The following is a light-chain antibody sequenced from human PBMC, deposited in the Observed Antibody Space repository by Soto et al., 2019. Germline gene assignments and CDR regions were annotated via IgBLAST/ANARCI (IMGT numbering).Light chain of an antibody. V-gene: IGLV2-14*01. CDR2: EVT. J-gene: IGLJ2*01. Sequence: QSALTQPASVSGSPGQSITISCTGTSSDVGGYNYVSWYQQYPDKAPKLMIYEVTNRPSGVSNRFSGSKSGNTASLTISGLQAEDEADYYCSSYTSSSTLVFGGGTKLTVL. CDR3: SSYTSSSTLV. CDR1: SSDVGGYNY.